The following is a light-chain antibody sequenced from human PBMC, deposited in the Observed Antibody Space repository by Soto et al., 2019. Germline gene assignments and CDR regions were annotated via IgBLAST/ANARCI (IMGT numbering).Light chain of an antibody. CDR1: QSVSSY. CDR2: GAS. V-gene: IGKV3-15*01. CDR3: QQYNQWPGT. Sequence: EIVLTQSPATLSLSPGERATLSCRASQSVSSYLAWYQQKPGQAPRLLIYGASTRATGIPARFSGSGSGTEFTLTISGLQSEDFAVYHCQQYNQWPGTFGQGTKVDIK. J-gene: IGKJ1*01.